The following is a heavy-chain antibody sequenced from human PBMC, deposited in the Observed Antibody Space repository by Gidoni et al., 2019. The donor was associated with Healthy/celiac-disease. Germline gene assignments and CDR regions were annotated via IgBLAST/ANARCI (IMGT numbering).Heavy chain of an antibody. D-gene: IGHD1-26*01. Sequence: QVQLVESGGGVVQPGRSLRLSCAASGFTFSSYAMHWVRQAPGKGLEWVAVISYDGSNKYYADSVKVRFTISRDNSKNTLYLQMNSLRAEDTAVYYCARNKRGQPGGPYYYGMDVWGQGTTVTVSS. CDR2: ISYDGSNK. V-gene: IGHV3-30-3*01. CDR1: GFTFSSYA. CDR3: ARNKRGQPGGPYYYGMDV. J-gene: IGHJ6*02.